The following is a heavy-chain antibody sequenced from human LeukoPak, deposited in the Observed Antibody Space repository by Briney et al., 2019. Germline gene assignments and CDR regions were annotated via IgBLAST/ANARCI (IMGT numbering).Heavy chain of an antibody. CDR1: GGSISSGGYS. J-gene: IGHJ5*02. CDR2: IYHSGST. Sequence: SQTLSLTCAVSGGSISSGGYSWSWIRQPPGKGLEWIGYIYHSGSTYYNPSLKSRVTISVDGSKNQFSLKLSSVTAADTAVYYCARDAYDSSGYYYGWFDPWGQGTLVTVSS. CDR3: ARDAYDSSGYYYGWFDP. V-gene: IGHV4-30-2*01. D-gene: IGHD3-22*01.